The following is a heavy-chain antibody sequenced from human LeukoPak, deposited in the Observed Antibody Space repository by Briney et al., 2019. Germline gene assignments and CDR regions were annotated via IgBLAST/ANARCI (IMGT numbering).Heavy chain of an antibody. CDR3: ARRGYASSWSFDY. V-gene: IGHV4-59*08. Sequence: SQTLSLTCTVSGGSISGYYWNWVRQPAGKGLEWIGYIYYSGSTKYNPSLKSRVTISVDTSKNQFSLKLSSVAAADTAVYYCARRGYASSWSFDYWGQGTLVTVSS. D-gene: IGHD6-13*01. CDR2: IYYSGST. CDR1: GGSISGYY. J-gene: IGHJ4*02.